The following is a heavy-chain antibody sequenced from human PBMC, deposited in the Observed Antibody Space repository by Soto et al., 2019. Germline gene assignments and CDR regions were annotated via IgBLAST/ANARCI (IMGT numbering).Heavy chain of an antibody. V-gene: IGHV4-61*01. D-gene: IGHD2-15*01. CDR1: GGSVSSGSYY. CDR3: ARTPSGFDY. CDR2: IYYSGST. Sequence: SETLSLTCTVSGGSVSSGSYYWSWIRQPPGKGLEWIGYIYYSGSTNYNPSLKSRVTISVDTSKNQSSLKLSSVTAADTAVYYCARTPSGFDYWGQGTLVTVSS. J-gene: IGHJ4*02.